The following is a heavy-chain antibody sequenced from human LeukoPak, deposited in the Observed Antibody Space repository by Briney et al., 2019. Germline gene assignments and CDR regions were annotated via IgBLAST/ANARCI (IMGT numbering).Heavy chain of an antibody. CDR3: ARGAAATGDAFDI. Sequence: PSETLSLTCTVSGGSISSGDYYWSWIRQPPGKGLEWIGYIYYSGSTYYSPSLRSRVTISVDTSKNQFSLKLSSVTAADTAVYYCARGAAATGDAFDIWGQGTMVTVSS. V-gene: IGHV4-30-4*08. D-gene: IGHD6-25*01. CDR1: GGSISSGDYY. CDR2: IYYSGST. J-gene: IGHJ3*02.